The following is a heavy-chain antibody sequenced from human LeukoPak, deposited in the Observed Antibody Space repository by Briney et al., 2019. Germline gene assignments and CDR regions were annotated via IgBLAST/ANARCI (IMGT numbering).Heavy chain of an antibody. Sequence: TGGSLRLSCAASGFSLSNYGLHWVRQGPGKGLEWLAVINYDGSNRYYADSVKGRFTISKDSSENTLHLQMNSLRADDTAMYYCARWGGTRQFYFDYWGQGTLATVSS. CDR2: INYDGSNR. CDR3: ARWGGTRQFYFDY. J-gene: IGHJ4*02. V-gene: IGHV3-33*01. D-gene: IGHD3-16*01. CDR1: GFSLSNYG.